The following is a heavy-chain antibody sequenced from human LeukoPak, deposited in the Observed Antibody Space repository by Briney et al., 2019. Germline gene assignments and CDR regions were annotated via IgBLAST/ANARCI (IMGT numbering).Heavy chain of an antibody. CDR2: IYYSGST. V-gene: IGHV4-59*01. Sequence: SETLSLTCTGSGGSISSYGWSWIRQPPGKGLEWSGYIYYSGSTNYNPSLKSRVTISVDTSKNQMSLKLSSVTAADTAVYYCARGGSGTYLSHLRFDYWGQGTLVTVSS. D-gene: IGHD3-10*01. J-gene: IGHJ4*02. CDR3: ARGGSGTYLSHLRFDY. CDR1: GGSISSYG.